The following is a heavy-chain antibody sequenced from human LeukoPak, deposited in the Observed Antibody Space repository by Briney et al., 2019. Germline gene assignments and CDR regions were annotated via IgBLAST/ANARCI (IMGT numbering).Heavy chain of an antibody. J-gene: IGHJ5*02. V-gene: IGHV4-59*11. CDR2: IYYSGST. D-gene: IGHD6-13*01. CDR3: AREAAAGVNWFDP. Sequence: SETLSLTCTVSGGSISSHYWSWIRQPPGKGLEWIGYIYYSGSTNYNPSLKSRVTISVDTSKNQFSLKLSSVTAADTAAYYCAREAAAGVNWFDPWGQGTLVTVSS. CDR1: GGSISSHY.